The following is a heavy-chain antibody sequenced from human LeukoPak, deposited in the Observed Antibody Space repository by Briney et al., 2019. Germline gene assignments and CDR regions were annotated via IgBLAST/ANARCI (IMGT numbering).Heavy chain of an antibody. CDR1: GYSFTSYW. CDR3: ARATGLLDYYYYGMDV. Sequence: GESLQISCKGSGYSFTSYWIGWVRQMPGKGLEWMGIIYPGDSDTRYSPSFQGQVTISADKSISTAYLQWSSLKASDTAMYYCARATGLLDYYYYGMDVWGQGTTVTVSS. D-gene: IGHD3-22*01. V-gene: IGHV5-51*01. J-gene: IGHJ6*02. CDR2: IYPGDSDT.